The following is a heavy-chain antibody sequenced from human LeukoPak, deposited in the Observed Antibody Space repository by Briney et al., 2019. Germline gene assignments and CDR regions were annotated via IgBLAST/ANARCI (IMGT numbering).Heavy chain of an antibody. CDR2: ISYDGSNK. CDR3: ARDKNYYDSSGYQASTTYYFDY. CDR1: GFTFSSYA. J-gene: IGHJ4*02. V-gene: IGHV3-30-3*01. Sequence: GGSLRLSCAASGFTFSSYAMHWVRQAPGKGLEWVAVISYDGSNKYYADSVKGRFTISRDNSKNTLYLQMNSLRAEGTAVYYCARDKNYYDSSGYQASTTYYFDYWGQGTLVTVSS. D-gene: IGHD3-22*01.